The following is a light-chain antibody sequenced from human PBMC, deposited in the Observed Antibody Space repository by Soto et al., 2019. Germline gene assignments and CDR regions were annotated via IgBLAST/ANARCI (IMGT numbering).Light chain of an antibody. CDR3: QKYNSAPWT. Sequence: DIKMTQSPSSLYTSVGDRATITCRASQGISNYLAWYQQKPGKVPKLLIYAASTLQSGVQSRFSGSGSGTDFTLTISSLQPEDVATYYCQKYNSAPWTFGQGNKVEIK. CDR1: QGISNY. J-gene: IGKJ1*01. V-gene: IGKV1-27*01. CDR2: AAS.